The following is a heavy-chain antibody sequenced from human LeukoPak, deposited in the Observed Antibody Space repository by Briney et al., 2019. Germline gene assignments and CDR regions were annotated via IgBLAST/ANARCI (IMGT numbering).Heavy chain of an antibody. CDR2: MYYSGST. CDR3: ARHGTTGTNLNWFDP. Sequence: PSETLSLTCTVSGGSISSYYWSWIRQPPGKGLEWLGYMYYSGSTNYNPSLKSRVTISVDTSKNQFSLKVSSVTAADTAVYYCARHGTTGTNLNWFDPWGQGTLVTVSS. J-gene: IGHJ5*02. V-gene: IGHV4-59*01. CDR1: GGSISSYY. D-gene: IGHD1-1*01.